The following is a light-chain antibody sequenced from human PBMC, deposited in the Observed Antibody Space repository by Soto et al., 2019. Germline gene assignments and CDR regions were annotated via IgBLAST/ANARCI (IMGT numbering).Light chain of an antibody. Sequence: EIVLTQSPGTLSLSPVERATLSCRASQSVSSSYLAWYQQKPGQAPRLLIYDTSIRATGIPARFSGSGSGTEFTLTISSLQSEDFAVYYCHQYNFWPTFGQGT. CDR3: HQYNFWPT. V-gene: IGKV3D-15*01. CDR2: DTS. J-gene: IGKJ1*01. CDR1: QSVSSSY.